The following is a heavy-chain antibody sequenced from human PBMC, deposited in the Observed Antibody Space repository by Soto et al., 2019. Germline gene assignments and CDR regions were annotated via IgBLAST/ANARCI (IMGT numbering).Heavy chain of an antibody. V-gene: IGHV4-59*01. CDR3: ARDRGPYTGFFGS. Sequence: QVQLQESGPGLVKPSETLSLPCSVSGGSINYYYWSWIRQPPGKGLEWIAYVYSSGATNYNPSLQSRATISVDTAKEQFSPKLSSVTAADTAVYYCARDRGPYTGFFGSWGQGTLVTVSS. CDR1: GGSINYYY. J-gene: IGHJ4*02. CDR2: VYSSGAT. D-gene: IGHD2-8*02.